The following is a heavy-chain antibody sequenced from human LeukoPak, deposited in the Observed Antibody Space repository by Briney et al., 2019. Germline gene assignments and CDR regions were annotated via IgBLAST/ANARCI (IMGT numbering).Heavy chain of an antibody. Sequence: GGSLRLSCAASGFTFSSYGMHWVRQAPGKGLEWVAFIRYDGSNKYYADSVKGRFTISRDNSKNTLYLQMNSLRAEDTAVYYCAKDVTSYIGRAFDIWGQGTMVTVSS. J-gene: IGHJ3*02. V-gene: IGHV3-30*02. CDR1: GFTFSSYG. D-gene: IGHD2-15*01. CDR3: AKDVTSYIGRAFDI. CDR2: IRYDGSNK.